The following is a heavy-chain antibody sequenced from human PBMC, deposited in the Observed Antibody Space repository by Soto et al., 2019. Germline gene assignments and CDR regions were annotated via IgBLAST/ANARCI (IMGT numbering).Heavy chain of an antibody. CDR1: GYTFTSYA. J-gene: IGHJ6*02. CDR3: AREGSAPYSYSGMDV. Sequence: ASVKVSCKASGYTFTSYAMHWVRQAPGQRLEWMGWINAGNGNTKYPQKFQGRVTMTTDTSTSTAYMELRSLRSDDTAVYYCAREGSAPYSYSGMDVWGQGTTLTVSS. CDR2: INAGNGNT. V-gene: IGHV1-3*01. D-gene: IGHD6-19*01.